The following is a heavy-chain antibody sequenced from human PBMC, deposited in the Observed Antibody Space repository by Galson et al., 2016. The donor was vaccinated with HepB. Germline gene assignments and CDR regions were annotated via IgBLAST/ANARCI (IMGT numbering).Heavy chain of an antibody. Sequence: SLRLSCAASGFIVSSTYMSWVRQAPGKGLESVSVIFSGCTTFYADSVMGRFTISRDNSRNTLFLQMSSLRVEDTAVYYCARDSGYNEHGGSDNWGQGTLVTVSS. CDR1: GFIVSSTY. CDR3: ARDSGYNEHGGSDN. V-gene: IGHV3-66*02. CDR2: IFSGCTT. D-gene: IGHD6-25*01. J-gene: IGHJ4*02.